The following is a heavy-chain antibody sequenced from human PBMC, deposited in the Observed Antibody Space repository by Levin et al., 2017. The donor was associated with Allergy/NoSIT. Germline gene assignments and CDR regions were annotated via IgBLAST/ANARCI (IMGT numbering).Heavy chain of an antibody. CDR1: GGSLSSFY. CDR2: ISTSGST. V-gene: IGHV4-4*07. D-gene: IGHD1-1*01. J-gene: IGHJ4*02. Sequence: TSQTLSLTCTVSGGSLSSFYWSWIRPPAAKGLEWIGRISTSGSTKYNPSLKSRVTMSVDTSKNQFSLKLSSVTAADTAVYYCARASTGTHYYYDYWGQGTLVTVFS. CDR3: ARASTGTHYYYDY.